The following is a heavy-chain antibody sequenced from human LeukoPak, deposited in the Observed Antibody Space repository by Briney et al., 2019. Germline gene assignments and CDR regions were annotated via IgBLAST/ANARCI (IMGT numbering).Heavy chain of an antibody. J-gene: IGHJ4*02. D-gene: IGHD6-13*01. V-gene: IGHV3-53*01. CDR1: GFTVSSNY. CDR2: IYSGGST. CDR3: ARELIAAAGTVDFDY. Sequence: PGGSLRLSCAASGFTVSSNYMSWVRQAPGKGLEWVSVIYSGGSTYYADSVKGRFTISRDNSKNTLYLQMNSLRAEDTAVYYCARELIAAAGTVDFDYWGQGTLVTVSS.